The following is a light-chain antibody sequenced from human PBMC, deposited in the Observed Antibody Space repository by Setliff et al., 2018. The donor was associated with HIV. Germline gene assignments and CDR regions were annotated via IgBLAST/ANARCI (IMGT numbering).Light chain of an antibody. J-gene: IGLJ1*01. V-gene: IGLV2-23*02. CDR1: NSDVGSYNV. Sequence: ALTQPASVSGSPGQSITISCTGTNSDVGSYNVVSWYQQHPGKAPKLMIYEVSERPSGVSNRFSGSKPGSTASLTISGLQAEDEADYYCCSYAGSSTYVFGTGTKVTVL. CDR2: EVS. CDR3: CSYAGSSTYV.